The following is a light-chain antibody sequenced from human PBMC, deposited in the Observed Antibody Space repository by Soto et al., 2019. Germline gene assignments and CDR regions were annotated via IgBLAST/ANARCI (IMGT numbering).Light chain of an antibody. CDR2: WAS. CDR3: QQYYTTLWT. CDR1: QSVLYSSNQKNY. J-gene: IGKJ1*01. Sequence: DIVMTQSPDSLAVSLGERATINCKSSQSVLYSSNQKNYLSWYQQKPGQPPKLLIYWASTRESGVPDRFSGSGSGTDFTLTISSLQAEDVAVYYCQQYYTTLWTFGQGTKVEIK. V-gene: IGKV4-1*01.